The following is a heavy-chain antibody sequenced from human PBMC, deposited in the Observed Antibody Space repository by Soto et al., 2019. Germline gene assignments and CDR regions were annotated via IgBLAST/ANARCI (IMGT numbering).Heavy chain of an antibody. CDR3: ARAPMVLTRSYFDS. V-gene: IGHV4-59*01. Sequence: SETLSLTCTVSDGSISNFYWSWIRQPPGKGLEWIGCISSSGNTNYNPSLRSRVSISVDTSKNQFSLNLTSVTAADTGVYYCARAPMVLTRSYFDSWGQGTPVTV. D-gene: IGHD3-22*01. J-gene: IGHJ4*02. CDR1: DGSISNFY. CDR2: ISSSGNT.